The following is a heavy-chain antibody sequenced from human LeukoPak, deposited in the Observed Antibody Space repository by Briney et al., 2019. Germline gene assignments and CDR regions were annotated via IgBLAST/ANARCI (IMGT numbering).Heavy chain of an antibody. D-gene: IGHD3-22*01. CDR1: GGTFSNYA. CDR3: ARARTDYFDSSGSPFHY. V-gene: IGHV1-69*13. J-gene: IGHJ4*01. CDR2: TIPIFNAA. Sequence: SVKVSCKASGGTFSNYALSWVRKAPGQGLEWMGATIPIFNAANYAQKFKGRVTITADESTSTAYMELRSLTSEDTALYYCARARTDYFDSSGSPFHYWGQGTLVTVSS.